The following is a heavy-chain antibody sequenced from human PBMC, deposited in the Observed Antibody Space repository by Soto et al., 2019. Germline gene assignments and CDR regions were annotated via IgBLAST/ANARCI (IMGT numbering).Heavy chain of an antibody. D-gene: IGHD2-2*01. CDR2: ISYDGSNK. J-gene: IGHJ6*02. CDR1: GFTFSTYG. Sequence: GGSLRLSCAASGFTFSTYGMHWVRQAPGEGLEWVALISYDGSNKYYADSVKGRFTISRDYSKNTLYLQMNSLRAEDTAVYYCAKGPAIVLVPAAMNYYYGMDVWGQGTTVTVSS. V-gene: IGHV3-30*18. CDR3: AKGPAIVLVPAAMNYYYGMDV.